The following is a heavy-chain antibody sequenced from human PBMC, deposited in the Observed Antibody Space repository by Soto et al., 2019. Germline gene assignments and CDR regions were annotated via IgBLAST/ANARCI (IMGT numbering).Heavy chain of an antibody. D-gene: IGHD3-3*01. Sequence: SVKVSRKASGGTFSSYAISWVRQAPGQGLEWMGGIIPIFGTANYAQKFQGRVTITADKSTSTAYMELSSLRSEDTAVYYCARDHYDFWSGQPLLDGMDVWGQGTTVTVSS. CDR1: GGTFSSYA. V-gene: IGHV1-69*06. J-gene: IGHJ6*02. CDR2: IIPIFGTA. CDR3: ARDHYDFWSGQPLLDGMDV.